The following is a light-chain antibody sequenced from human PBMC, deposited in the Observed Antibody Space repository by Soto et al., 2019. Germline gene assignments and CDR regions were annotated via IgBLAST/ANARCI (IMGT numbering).Light chain of an antibody. CDR1: SSDVGSYNL. Sequence: QSVLTQPASVSGSPGQSITISCTGTSSDVGSYNLVSWYQQPPGKAPKLMIYEGSKPPSGVSNRFSGSKSGNTASLTIPGLQAEDEADYYCCSYAGSSTFDFGTGTKVTVL. CDR2: EGS. V-gene: IGLV2-23*01. CDR3: CSYAGSSTFD. J-gene: IGLJ1*01.